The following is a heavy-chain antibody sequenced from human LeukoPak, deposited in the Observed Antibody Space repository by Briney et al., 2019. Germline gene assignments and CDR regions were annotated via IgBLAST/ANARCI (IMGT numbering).Heavy chain of an antibody. Sequence: GGSLRLSCAASGFTFSSYSMNWVRQAPGKGLEWVSYISSSSSTIYYADSVKGRFTISRDNAKNLLYLQMNSLRDEDTAVYYCAPHRDGSYPFDYWGQGTLVTVSS. CDR2: ISSSSSTI. CDR1: GFTFSSYS. D-gene: IGHD1-26*01. CDR3: APHRDGSYPFDY. V-gene: IGHV3-48*02. J-gene: IGHJ4*02.